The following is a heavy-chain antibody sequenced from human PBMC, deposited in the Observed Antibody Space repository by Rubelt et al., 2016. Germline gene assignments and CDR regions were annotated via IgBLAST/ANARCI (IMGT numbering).Heavy chain of an antibody. Sequence: VKLQESGPGLVKPSETLSLTCTVSGGSISDYHWSCIRQPQGKGLERIGTIYYSGSTNYNPSLKSRVTISVDMSKNQCSLQMNSVTPDDTAVYFCTRGFLKTGMDVWGHGTTVTVSS. V-gene: IGHV4-59*12. D-gene: IGHD2/OR15-2a*01. CDR3: TRGFLKTGMDV. CDR1: GGSISDYH. CDR2: IYYSGST. J-gene: IGHJ6*02.